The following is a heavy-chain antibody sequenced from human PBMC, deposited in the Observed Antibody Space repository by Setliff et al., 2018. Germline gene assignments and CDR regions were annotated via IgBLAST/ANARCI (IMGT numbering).Heavy chain of an antibody. Sequence: SETLSLTCTVSGGSISSYYWSWIRQPPGKGLEWIGYINYSGSTNYNPSLGSRITMSVDTSKNQFSLKLSSVTAADTAVFYCARAPQYSNFWYALSWFDPWGQGTLVTVSS. V-gene: IGHV4-59*08. J-gene: IGHJ5*02. CDR1: GGSISSYY. CDR3: ARAPQYSNFWYALSWFDP. CDR2: INYSGST. D-gene: IGHD3-3*01.